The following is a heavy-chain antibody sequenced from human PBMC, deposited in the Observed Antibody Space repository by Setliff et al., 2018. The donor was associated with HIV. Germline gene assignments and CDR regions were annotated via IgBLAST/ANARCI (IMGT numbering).Heavy chain of an antibody. Sequence: ETLSLTCTVSGLSMSYNYWTWIRQSPGKGLEWIGYVHYSGSTRYNPSLKSRVTISVDTSKKKFSLKLTSMTATDTAVYYCARGSYDIVGDTRSPDYNYFGMDVWGQGTTVTVSS. D-gene: IGHD1-26*01. J-gene: IGHJ6*02. CDR1: GLSMSYNY. CDR2: VHYSGST. CDR3: ARGSYDIVGDTRSPDYNYFGMDV. V-gene: IGHV4-59*01.